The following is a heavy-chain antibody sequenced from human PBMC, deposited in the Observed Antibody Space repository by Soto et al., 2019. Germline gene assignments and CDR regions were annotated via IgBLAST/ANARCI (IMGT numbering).Heavy chain of an antibody. Sequence: SENPFLTCPFSGGSLRRYFLGLIRQPPGKGLEWIGYIYYSGSTNYNPSLKSRVTISVDTSKNQFSLKLSSVTAADTAVYYCARVWGYYFDYWGQGTLVTVSS. D-gene: IGHD2-21*01. CDR1: GGSLRRYF. CDR3: ARVWGYYFDY. CDR2: IYYSGST. J-gene: IGHJ4*02. V-gene: IGHV4-59*01.